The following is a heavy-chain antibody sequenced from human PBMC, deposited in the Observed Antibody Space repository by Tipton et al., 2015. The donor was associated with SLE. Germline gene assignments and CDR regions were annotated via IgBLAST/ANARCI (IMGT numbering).Heavy chain of an antibody. J-gene: IGHJ4*02. CDR1: GFSFDDFA. CDR2: ITWNGGTT. V-gene: IGHV3-20*04. Sequence: SLRLSCAASGFSFDDFAMSWVRQAPGKGLEWVSHITWNGGTTVYADSVRGRFTISRDNAKNSLYLQMNSLRTEDTAFYYCAKDDSAGMVFSGLGDWGQGTRVTVSS. D-gene: IGHD3-10*01. CDR3: AKDDSAGMVFSGLGD.